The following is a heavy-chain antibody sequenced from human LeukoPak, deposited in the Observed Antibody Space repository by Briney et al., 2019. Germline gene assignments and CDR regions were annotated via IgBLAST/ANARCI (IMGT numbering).Heavy chain of an antibody. CDR2: ISGSGGST. CDR1: GFTFSSYA. D-gene: IGHD5-12*01. Sequence: PGGSLRLSCAASGFTFSSYAMSWVRQAPGKGLEWVSAISGSGGSTYYADSVKGRFTISRDNSKNTLYLQMNSLRAEDTAVYYCAKAGGSGYDLYYFDYWGQGTLVTVSS. V-gene: IGHV3-23*01. J-gene: IGHJ4*02. CDR3: AKAGGSGYDLYYFDY.